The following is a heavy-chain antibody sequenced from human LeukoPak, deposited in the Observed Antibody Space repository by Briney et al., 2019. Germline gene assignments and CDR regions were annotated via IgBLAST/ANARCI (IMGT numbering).Heavy chain of an antibody. CDR1: GYSFPNYW. D-gene: IGHD1-26*01. CDR3: ARHQGGSSTTHNWFDP. J-gene: IGHJ5*02. CDR2: IYPGDSDI. Sequence: GESLKISCKGSGYSFPNYWIGWVRQMPGKGLEWMAIIYPGDSDIKYSPSFEGQVTISVDKSINTAYLQWHSLKASDTAMYYCARHQGGSSTTHNWFDPWGQGTLVTVSS. V-gene: IGHV5-51*01.